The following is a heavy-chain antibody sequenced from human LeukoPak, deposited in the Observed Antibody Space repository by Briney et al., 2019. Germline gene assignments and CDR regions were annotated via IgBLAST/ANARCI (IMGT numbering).Heavy chain of an antibody. D-gene: IGHD3-16*02. V-gene: IGHV4-38-2*01. J-gene: IGHJ4*02. Sequence: SETLSLTCAVSGYSISSGYYWGWVRQAPGKGLEWIGSIYHTGSTDYNPSLKSRLTISVGMSKNQFSLNLRSVTAADTAVYYCARDKDDYVWGTYRWWGQGMLVTVSS. CDR1: GYSISSGYY. CDR2: IYHTGST. CDR3: ARDKDDYVWGTYRW.